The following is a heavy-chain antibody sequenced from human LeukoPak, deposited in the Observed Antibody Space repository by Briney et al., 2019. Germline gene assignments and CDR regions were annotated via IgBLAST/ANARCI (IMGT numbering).Heavy chain of an antibody. D-gene: IGHD3-22*01. CDR3: AIMHGYYDGSGYWVQ. CDR2: VTPNADRT. CDR1: GFTFGSYG. Sequence: GGSQRLSCAASGFTFGSYGMSWVRQAPGKGLEWVSFVTPNADRTSYADSVEGRFTISRDNPRNTLYMQMNSLRDEDTAVYYCAIMHGYYDGSGYWVQWGQGTLVTVSS. V-gene: IGHV3-23*01. J-gene: IGHJ1*01.